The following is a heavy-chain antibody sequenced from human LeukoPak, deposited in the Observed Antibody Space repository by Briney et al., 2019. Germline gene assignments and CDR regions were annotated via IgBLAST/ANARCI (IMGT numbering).Heavy chain of an antibody. Sequence: SETLSLTCTVSDDSITMYYWTWIRQPPGKGLEWIGYVDHTGSTKFNPSLNGRVSISRDTSDNFFSLRLRSVTAADTAVYFCARGRVSSSTWYSTYYYFFYMDFWGKGTTVTVSS. J-gene: IGHJ6*03. CDR2: VDHTGST. D-gene: IGHD4-11*01. CDR1: DDSITMYY. V-gene: IGHV4-59*01. CDR3: ARGRVSSSTWYSTYYYFFYMDF.